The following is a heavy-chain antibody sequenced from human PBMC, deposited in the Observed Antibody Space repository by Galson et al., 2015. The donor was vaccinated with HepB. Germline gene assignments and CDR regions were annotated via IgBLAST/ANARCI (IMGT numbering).Heavy chain of an antibody. CDR2: MSSTSRTI. V-gene: IGHV3-48*01. CDR1: GFTFSSYA. D-gene: IGHD3-22*01. Sequence: SLRLSCAAPGFTFSSYAMNWVRQAPGKGLEWLSFMSSTSRTISYAESVRGRFTISRDNAWNSLYLQMDSLRAEDTAVYYCAKDLGSGYYTIDYWGQGTLVTVSS. J-gene: IGHJ4*02. CDR3: AKDLGSGYYTIDY.